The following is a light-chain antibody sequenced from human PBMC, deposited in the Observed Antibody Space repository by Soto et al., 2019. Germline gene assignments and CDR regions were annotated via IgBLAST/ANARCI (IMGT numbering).Light chain of an antibody. CDR2: DVS. V-gene: IGLV2-14*03. J-gene: IGLJ3*02. CDR1: SSDIGGYNY. CDR3: SSYTSSSTLGV. Sequence: QSALTQPASVSGSPGQSITISCTGTSSDIGGYNYVSWYRQHPGKAPKLMIYDVSARPSGVSNRFSGSKSGNTASLTISGLQAEDEADYYCSSYTSSSTLGVFGGGTKLTVL.